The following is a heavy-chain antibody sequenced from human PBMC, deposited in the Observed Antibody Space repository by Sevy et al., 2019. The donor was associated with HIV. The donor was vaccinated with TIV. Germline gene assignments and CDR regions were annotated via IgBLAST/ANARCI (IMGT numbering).Heavy chain of an antibody. J-gene: IGHJ4*02. CDR3: ARGALGDGYNPFDY. V-gene: IGHV4-31*03. CDR2: IYYSGST. Sequence: SETLSLTCTVSGGSISSGGYYWSWIRQHPGNGLEWIGYIYYSGSTYYNPSLKSRVTISVDTSKNQFSLKLSSVTAADTAVYYCARGALGDGYNPFDYWGQGTLVTVSS. CDR1: GGSISSGGYY. D-gene: IGHD3-16*01.